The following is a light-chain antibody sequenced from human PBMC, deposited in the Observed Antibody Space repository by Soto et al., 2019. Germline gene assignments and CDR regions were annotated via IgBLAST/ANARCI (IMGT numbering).Light chain of an antibody. CDR3: QQYGSSPWT. J-gene: IGKJ1*01. V-gene: IGKV3-20*01. CDR2: GAS. CDR1: QSVSSSY. Sequence: EIVLTQSPGTLSLSPGERATLSCRASQSVSSSYLAWYQQKPGQAPRLLIYGASSRATGIPDRFSGSGSGTDFTLIIGRLEPEDFAVYYCQQYGSSPWTFGQGTKVEIK.